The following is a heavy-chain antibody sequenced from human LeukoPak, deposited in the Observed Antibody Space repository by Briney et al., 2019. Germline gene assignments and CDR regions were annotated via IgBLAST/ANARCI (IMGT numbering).Heavy chain of an antibody. J-gene: IGHJ4*02. Sequence: SVKVSCKASGGTFSSYAISWVRQAPGQGLEWMGGIIPIFGTANYAQKFQGRVTITADESTSTAYMELRSLRSDDTAVYYCARSSLDIVVVPAAPDYWGQGTLVTVSS. CDR2: IIPIFGTA. V-gene: IGHV1-69*01. CDR3: ARSSLDIVVVPAAPDY. CDR1: GGTFSSYA. D-gene: IGHD2-2*01.